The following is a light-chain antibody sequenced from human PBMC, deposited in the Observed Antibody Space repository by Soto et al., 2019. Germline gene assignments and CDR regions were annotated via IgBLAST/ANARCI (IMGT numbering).Light chain of an antibody. CDR2: GAS. V-gene: IGKV3-20*01. CDR3: QQYGSSWT. Sequence: EIVLTQSPGTLSLSPGERATLSCRASQSVSSTYLAWYQQKPGQAPRLLIYGASSRATGIPDRFSGSGSGTDFLLTSSRLEPEDFAIYYCQQYGSSWTFGQGTKVEIK. CDR1: QSVSSTY. J-gene: IGKJ1*01.